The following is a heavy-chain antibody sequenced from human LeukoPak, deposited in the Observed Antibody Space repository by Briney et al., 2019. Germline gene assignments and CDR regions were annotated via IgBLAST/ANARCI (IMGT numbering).Heavy chain of an antibody. J-gene: IGHJ6*03. CDR3: ARSAVAGTVGYYYYYMDV. CDR1: GGSISSYY. Sequence: SETQSLTCTVSGGSISSYYWSWLRQPAGKGLEWIGRIYTSGNTNYNPSLKSRVTMSLDTSKNQFSLKLHSVTAADTAVYYCARSAVAGTVGYYYYYMDVWDKGTTVTVSS. V-gene: IGHV4-4*07. D-gene: IGHD6-13*01. CDR2: IYTSGNT.